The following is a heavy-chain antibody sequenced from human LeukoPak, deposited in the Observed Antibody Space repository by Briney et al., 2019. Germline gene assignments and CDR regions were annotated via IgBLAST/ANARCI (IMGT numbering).Heavy chain of an antibody. J-gene: IGHJ4*02. CDR3: ARDGMTYYDILTGDFDY. CDR1: GFTFSSYS. CDR2: ISSSSSYI. Sequence: PGGSLRLSCAASGFTFSSYSMNWVRQAPGKGLEWVLSISSSSSYIYYADSVKGRFTISRDNAKNSLYLQMNSLRAEDTAVYYCARDGMTYYDILTGDFDYWGQGTLVTVSS. D-gene: IGHD3-9*01. V-gene: IGHV3-21*01.